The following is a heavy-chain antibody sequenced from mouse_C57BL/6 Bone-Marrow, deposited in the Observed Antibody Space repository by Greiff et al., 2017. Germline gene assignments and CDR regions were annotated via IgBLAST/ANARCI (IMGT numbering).Heavy chain of an antibody. Sequence: EVHLVESGGGLVQSGRSLRLSCATSGFTFSDFYMEWVRQAPGKGLEWIAASRNKANDYTTEYSASVKGRFIVSRDTSQSILYLQMNALRAEDTAIYYCARDVSYYYGSSPFAYWGQGTLVTVSA. J-gene: IGHJ3*01. CDR2: SRNKANDYTT. D-gene: IGHD1-1*01. CDR1: GFTFSDFY. V-gene: IGHV7-1*01. CDR3: ARDVSYYYGSSPFAY.